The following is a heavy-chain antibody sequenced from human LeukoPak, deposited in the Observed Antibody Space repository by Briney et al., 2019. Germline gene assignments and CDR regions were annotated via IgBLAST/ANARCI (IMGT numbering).Heavy chain of an antibody. CDR2: IYYSGST. CDR3: VRLGYCSSASCGPLDY. Sequence: SETLSLTCTVSGGSISGYYWGWIRQPPGKGLEWIGNIYYSGSTYYNPSLKSRVTISVDTSKNHFSLKLNSVTAADTALYYCVRLGYCSSASCGPLDYWGQGTLVTVFS. V-gene: IGHV4-39*02. J-gene: IGHJ4*02. CDR1: GGSISGYY. D-gene: IGHD2-2*01.